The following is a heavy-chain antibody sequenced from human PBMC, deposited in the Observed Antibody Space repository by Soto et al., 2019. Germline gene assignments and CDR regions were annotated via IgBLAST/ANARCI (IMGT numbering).Heavy chain of an antibody. CDR1: GYIFTGYY. J-gene: IGHJ4*02. CDR3: ARGPLE. Sequence: QVRLVQSGAEVKKPGASVKGSCKAFGYIFTGYYLHWVRQAPGQGLEWVGRIDPDSGDSDYSQKYHGRVTLTRDTAIDTAYMEVTRLTVDDTAIYYCARGPLEWGQGTPVTVSS. CDR2: IDPDSGDS. V-gene: IGHV1-2*02.